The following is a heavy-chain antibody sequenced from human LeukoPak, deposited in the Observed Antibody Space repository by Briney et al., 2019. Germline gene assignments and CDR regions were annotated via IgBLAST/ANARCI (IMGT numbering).Heavy chain of an antibody. J-gene: IGHJ4*02. Sequence: GGSLSLFYAASGFTFSNFGVSWVRQAPGKGLEWVSYISGSSDTIYYADSVKGRFTISRDNAQNSLYLQMNSLRDEDTAVYYCARFRGIYSFIDYRGQATKLSVSS. CDR1: GFTFSNFG. CDR2: ISGSSDTI. CDR3: ARFRGIYSFIDY. D-gene: IGHD1-26*01. V-gene: IGHV3-48*02.